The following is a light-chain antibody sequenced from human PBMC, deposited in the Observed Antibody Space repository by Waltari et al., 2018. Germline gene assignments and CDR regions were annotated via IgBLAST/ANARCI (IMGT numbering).Light chain of an antibody. CDR3: CSYAGESRVV. CDR1: RSNIGAHDF. Sequence: QSALTQPASVSGSPGQSITLSCTGTRSNIGAHDFVPWFQQHPGQAPKLIISEANKRPSGVSYRFSGSKSGNTASLTISGLQTEDEADYYCCSYAGESRVVFGGGTKLTVL. V-gene: IGLV2-23*01. CDR2: EAN. J-gene: IGLJ2*01.